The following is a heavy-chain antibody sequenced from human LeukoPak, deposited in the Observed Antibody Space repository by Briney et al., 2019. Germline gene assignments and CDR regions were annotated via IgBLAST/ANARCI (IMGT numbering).Heavy chain of an antibody. CDR3: ARGNRLYSSSWSSLAFDI. V-gene: IGHV1-69*05. Sequence: SVKVSCKASGGTFSSYAISWVRQAPGQGLEWMGRIIPIFGTANYAQKFQGRVTITTDESTSTAYMELSSLRSEDTAVYYCARGNRLYSSSWSSLAFDIWGQGTMVTVSS. J-gene: IGHJ3*02. CDR2: IIPIFGTA. CDR1: GGTFSSYA. D-gene: IGHD6-13*01.